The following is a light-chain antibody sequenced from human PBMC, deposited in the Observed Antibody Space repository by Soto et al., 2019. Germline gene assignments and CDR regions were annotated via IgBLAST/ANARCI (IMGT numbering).Light chain of an antibody. CDR2: EAS. CDR1: QSISRW. J-gene: IGKJ2*01. Sequence: DIQMTQSPSTLSASVGDRVTITCRASQSISRWLAWYQQKPGKAPNLLIYEASILESGVPSRFSGSGSGAEFTLTITSLQPEDFAVYYCQQYNNWPPYTFGQGTKVDIK. CDR3: QQYNNWPPYT. V-gene: IGKV1-5*03.